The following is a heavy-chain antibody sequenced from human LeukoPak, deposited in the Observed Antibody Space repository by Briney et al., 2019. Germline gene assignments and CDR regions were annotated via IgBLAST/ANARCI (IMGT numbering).Heavy chain of an antibody. V-gene: IGHV1-69*06. CDR2: IIPIFGTA. D-gene: IGHD5-18*01. Sequence: SVKVSCKASGGTFSSYAISWVRQAPGQGLEWMGGIIPIFGTANYAQKFQGRVTITADKSTSTAYMELSSLRSEDTAVYYCARRAAMANDAFDIWGQGTMVTVSS. J-gene: IGHJ3*02. CDR3: ARRAAMANDAFDI. CDR1: GGTFSSYA.